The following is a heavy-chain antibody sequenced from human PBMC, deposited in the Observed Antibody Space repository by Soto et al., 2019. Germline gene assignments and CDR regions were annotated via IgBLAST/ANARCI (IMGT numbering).Heavy chain of an antibody. CDR3: AKDSTYYYDSSGPPYYYYGMDV. V-gene: IGHV3-30*18. CDR2: ISYDGSNK. J-gene: IGHJ6*02. Sequence: GGSLRLSCAASGFTFSSYGMHWVRQAPGKGLEWVAVISYDGSNKYYADSVKGRFTISRDNSKNTLYLQMNSLRAEDTAVYYCAKDSTYYYDSSGPPYYYYGMDVWGQGTTVTVSS. CDR1: GFTFSSYG. D-gene: IGHD3-22*01.